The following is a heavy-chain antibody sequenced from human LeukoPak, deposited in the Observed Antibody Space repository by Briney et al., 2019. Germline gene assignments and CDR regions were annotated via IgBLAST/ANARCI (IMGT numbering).Heavy chain of an antibody. CDR1: GDSTSSSTYY. Sequence: SETLSLTCTVSGDSTSSSTYYWDWIRQAPGKGLEWIGNIYDSGTTHYNPSLKSRVTISGDTSKNQFSLKLNSVTAADTAIYYCATHRRSGSGGSENAFETWGQGTMVTVSS. CDR3: ATHRRSGSGGSENAFET. CDR2: IYDSGTT. V-gene: IGHV4-39*01. J-gene: IGHJ3*02. D-gene: IGHD5-12*01.